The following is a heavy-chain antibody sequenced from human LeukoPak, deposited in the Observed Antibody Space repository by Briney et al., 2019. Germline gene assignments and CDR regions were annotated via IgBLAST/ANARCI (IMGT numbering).Heavy chain of an antibody. CDR3: ARVPSTTHFDY. V-gene: IGHV4-30-4*01. Sequence: SETLSLTCTVSGGSISSGDYYWGWIRQPPGKGLEWIVYIYYSGSTYYNPSLKSRVTISVDTSKNQFSLKLSSVSAADTAVYYCARVPSTTHFDYWGQGTLVTVSS. D-gene: IGHD1-26*01. J-gene: IGHJ4*02. CDR2: IYYSGST. CDR1: GGSISSGDYY.